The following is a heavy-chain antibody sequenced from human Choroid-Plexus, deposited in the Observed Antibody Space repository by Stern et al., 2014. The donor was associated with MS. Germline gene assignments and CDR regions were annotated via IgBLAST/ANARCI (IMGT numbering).Heavy chain of an antibody. CDR3: AKDRQWSTYFFDY. CDR1: GFTFSNFG. Sequence: MQLVESGGGVAQPGRPLILSCAASGFTFSNFGMHWVRQAPGKGLEWVALISYEGSDKYYADSVKGRFTIFRDNSKNTLYMHMNSLRAEDTAVYYCAKDRQWSTYFFDYWGQGSLVTVSS. V-gene: IGHV3-30*18. J-gene: IGHJ4*02. CDR2: ISYEGSDK. D-gene: IGHD2-15*01.